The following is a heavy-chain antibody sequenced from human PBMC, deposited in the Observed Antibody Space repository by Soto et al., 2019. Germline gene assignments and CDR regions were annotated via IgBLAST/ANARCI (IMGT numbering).Heavy chain of an antibody. J-gene: IGHJ6*02. CDR2: IYYSGST. CDR3: ARRGVPASYYYYGMDV. Sequence: PSETLSLTCTVSGGSISSGGYYWSWIRQHTGKGLEWIAYIYYSGSTYYNPSLKSRVTRSVDTSKNQFSLKLSSVTAADTAVYYCARRGVPASYYYYGMDVWGQVTTVTVSS. D-gene: IGHD2-2*01. CDR1: GGSISSGGYY. V-gene: IGHV4-31*03.